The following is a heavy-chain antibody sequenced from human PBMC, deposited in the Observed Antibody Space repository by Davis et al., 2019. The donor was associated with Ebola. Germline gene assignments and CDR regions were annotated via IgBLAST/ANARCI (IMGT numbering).Heavy chain of an antibody. Sequence: ASVKVPCQASGYTFTSPVINSLRHLTEHELEWMGWMNPNSGNTGYAQKFQGRVTMTRNTSISTAYMELSSLRSEDTAVYYCARGVLLWFGELYWCDPWGQGTLVTVSS. CDR1: GYTFTSPV. CDR2: MNPNSGNT. D-gene: IGHD3-10*01. CDR3: ARGVLLWFGELYWCDP. J-gene: IGHJ5*02. V-gene: IGHV1-8*01.